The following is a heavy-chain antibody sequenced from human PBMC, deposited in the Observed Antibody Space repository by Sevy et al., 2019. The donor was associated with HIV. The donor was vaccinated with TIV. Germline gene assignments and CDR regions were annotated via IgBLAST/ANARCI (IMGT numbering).Heavy chain of an antibody. J-gene: IGHJ4*02. CDR1: GFIFGSYS. D-gene: IGHD5-18*01. Sequence: GGSLRLSCAASGFIFGSYSMNWVRQAPGKRLEWVSYISSSSSHIHYADSVKGRFTVSRDNAKDSLYLQMNSLRDEDAAVYYCAREAVRGYSYGLRRERMNYWGQGTLVTVSS. CDR3: AREAVRGYSYGLRRERMNY. CDR2: ISSSSSHI. V-gene: IGHV3-48*02.